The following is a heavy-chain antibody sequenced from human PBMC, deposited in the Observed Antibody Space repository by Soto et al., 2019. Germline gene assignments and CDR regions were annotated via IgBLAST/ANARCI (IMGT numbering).Heavy chain of an antibody. Sequence: HEHLVQSGAEVKRPGASLKVSCKASGYSFTGYYIHWVRQAPGQGLEWMGWINPDSGATNYAQNFQGRVTLTSDTSISTASMDLTSLTSDDTAVYYCARGDYVTGGYPFPYLDYWGQGTLVIVSS. CDR3: ARGDYVTGGYPFPYLDY. J-gene: IGHJ4*02. D-gene: IGHD2-8*02. V-gene: IGHV1-2*02. CDR2: INPDSGAT. CDR1: GYSFTGYY.